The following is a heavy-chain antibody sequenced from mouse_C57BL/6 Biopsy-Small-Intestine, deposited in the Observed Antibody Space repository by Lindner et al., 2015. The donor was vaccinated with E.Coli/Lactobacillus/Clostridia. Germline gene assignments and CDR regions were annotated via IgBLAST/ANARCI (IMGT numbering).Heavy chain of an antibody. J-gene: IGHJ1*03. CDR1: GSSFNTYA. CDR2: IRSKSNNYAT. D-gene: IGHD2-4*01. CDR3: VRQGYDYGYWYFDV. V-gene: IGHV10-1*01. Sequence: VQLQESGGGLVQPKGSLKLSCAASGSSFNTYAMNWVRQAPGKGLEWVARIRSKSNNYATYYADSVKDRFTISRDDSESMLYLQMNNLKTEDTAMYYCVRQGYDYGYWYFDVWGTGTTVTVSS.